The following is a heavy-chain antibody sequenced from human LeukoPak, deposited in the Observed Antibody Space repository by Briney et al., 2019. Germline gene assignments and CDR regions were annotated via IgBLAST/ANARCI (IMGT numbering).Heavy chain of an antibody. V-gene: IGHV3-30*02. J-gene: IGHJ4*02. CDR3: AKDGTLGYCSSTSCYPDY. CDR1: GFTFSTFG. CDR2: VRYDGTNK. D-gene: IGHD2-2*01. Sequence: GGSLRLSCAASGFAASGFTFSTFGMHWVRQAPGEGLEWVAFVRYDGTNKYYADSVKGRFTISRDNSKNTLYLQMNSLRAEDTAVYYCAKDGTLGYCSSTSCYPDYWGQGTLVTVSS.